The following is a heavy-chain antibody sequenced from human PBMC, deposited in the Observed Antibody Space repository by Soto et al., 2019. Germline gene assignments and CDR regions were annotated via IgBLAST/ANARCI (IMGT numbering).Heavy chain of an antibody. V-gene: IGHV4-30-2*01. CDR2: IYHSGST. CDR3: TRSSSTVTTLDY. CDR1: GGSISSGGYS. Sequence: QLQLQESGSGLVKPSQTLSLTCAVSGGSISSGGYSWGWIRQPPGKGLEWVGYIYHSGSTYYNPSLKSRVPTSIDRAKNQFSLKLSSVTAAASAVYYCTRSSSTVTTLDYWGQRTRVNVSS. J-gene: IGHJ4*02. D-gene: IGHD2-2*01.